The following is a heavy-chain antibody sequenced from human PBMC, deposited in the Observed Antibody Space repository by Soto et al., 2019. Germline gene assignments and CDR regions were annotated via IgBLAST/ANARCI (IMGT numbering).Heavy chain of an antibody. J-gene: IGHJ1*01. CDR3: ATGYYDSSGYYSEYFQH. CDR1: GYTLTELS. Sequence: ASVKVSCKVSGYTLTELSMHWVRQAPGKGLEWMGGFDPEDGETIYAQKFQGRVTMTEDTSTDTAYMELSSLRSEDTAVYYCATGYYDSSGYYSEYFQHWGQGTLVTVSS. CDR2: FDPEDGET. V-gene: IGHV1-24*01. D-gene: IGHD3-22*01.